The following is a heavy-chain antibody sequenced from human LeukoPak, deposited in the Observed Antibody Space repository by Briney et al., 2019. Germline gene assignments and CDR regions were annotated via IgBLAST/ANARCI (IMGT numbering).Heavy chain of an antibody. CDR2: IYFSGAT. J-gene: IGHJ4*02. CDR3: MTHLDSQKGYYFDY. V-gene: IGHV4-39*01. D-gene: IGHD3-3*01. CDR1: GGSISGNYHY. Sequence: SETLSLTCTVSGGSISGNYHYWGWIRQSPGMGLEWIGTIYFSGATNYNPSLKSQVTISIDTSKNQFSLRLSSVTATDTAVYFCMTHLDSQKGYYFDYWGQGALVTVSS.